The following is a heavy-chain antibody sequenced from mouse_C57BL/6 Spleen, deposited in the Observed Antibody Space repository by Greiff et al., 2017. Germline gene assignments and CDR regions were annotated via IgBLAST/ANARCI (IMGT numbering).Heavy chain of an antibody. CDR3: AHMDYDKYYAMDY. Sequence: VQLQQSGPELVKPGASVKISCKASGYTFTDYYMNWVKQSHGKSLEWIGDINPNNGGTSYNQKFKGKATLTVDKSSSTAYMELRSLTSEDSAVYYCAHMDYDKYYAMDYWGQGTSVTVSS. J-gene: IGHJ4*01. D-gene: IGHD2-4*01. CDR1: GYTFTDYY. V-gene: IGHV1-26*01. CDR2: INPNNGGT.